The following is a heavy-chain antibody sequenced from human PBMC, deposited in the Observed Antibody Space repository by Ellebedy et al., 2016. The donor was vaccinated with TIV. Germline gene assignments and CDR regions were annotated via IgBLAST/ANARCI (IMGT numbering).Heavy chain of an antibody. CDR3: ARAGGIVVVPAPMDV. CDR2: ISNAANTK. J-gene: IGHJ6*02. CDR1: GFTFSAYA. Sequence: GESLKISCEASGFTFSAYAMHWVRQAPGKRLEWVAVISNAANTKNYADSVKGRFTISRDNSQYTLHLQMNSLRGDDTAVYYCARAGGIVVVPAPMDVWGQGTTVTVSS. D-gene: IGHD2-2*01. V-gene: IGHV3-30*04.